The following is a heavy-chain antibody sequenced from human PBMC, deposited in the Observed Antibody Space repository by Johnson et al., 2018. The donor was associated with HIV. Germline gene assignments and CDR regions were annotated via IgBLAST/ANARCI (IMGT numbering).Heavy chain of an antibody. CDR2: IYSGGLT. V-gene: IGHV3-66*02. CDR3: ARMTTTVGHHDALDI. J-gene: IGHJ3*02. CDR1: GFTVSTNY. Sequence: VESGGGLVHPGGSLRLSCTASGFTVSTNYMSWVRQAPGKGLEWVSVIYSGGLTYYAQSVKGRFTISRDNSKNTLYLQMNSLRGDDTAIYYCARMTTTVGHHDALDIWGQGTMVTVSS. D-gene: IGHD4-23*01.